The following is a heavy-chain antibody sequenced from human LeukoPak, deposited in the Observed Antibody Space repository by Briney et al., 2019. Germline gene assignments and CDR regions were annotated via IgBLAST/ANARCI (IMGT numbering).Heavy chain of an antibody. Sequence: PGGSLRLSCTASGFTFSYFAMHWVRQAPGKGLEWVSFIQYDGSNEYYADSVKGRFTISRDNSKNTLYLHMNSLRAEDTAVYYCTNLPGRRSGIPFDYWGQGTLVTVSS. CDR3: TNLPGRRSGIPFDY. CDR2: IQYDGSNE. J-gene: IGHJ4*02. V-gene: IGHV3-30*02. D-gene: IGHD6-13*01. CDR1: GFTFSYFA.